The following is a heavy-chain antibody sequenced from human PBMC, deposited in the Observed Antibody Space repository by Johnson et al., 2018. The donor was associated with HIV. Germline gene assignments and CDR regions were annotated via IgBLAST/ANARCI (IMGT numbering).Heavy chain of an antibody. D-gene: IGHD5-18*01. CDR3: AKERVTWSSRGDAFDI. J-gene: IGHJ3*02. CDR1: GFTFSSYA. Sequence: MQLVESGGGLVQPGGSLRLSCAASGFTFSSYAMSWVRQAPGKGLEWVSAISGSGGSTYYADSVKGRFTISRDNSKNTLYLQMNSLRAEDTAVYYCAKERVTWSSRGDAFDIWGQGTMVTVSS. CDR2: ISGSGGST. V-gene: IGHV3-23*04.